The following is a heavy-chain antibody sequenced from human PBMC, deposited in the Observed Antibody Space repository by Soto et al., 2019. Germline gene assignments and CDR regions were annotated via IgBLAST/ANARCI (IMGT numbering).Heavy chain of an antibody. D-gene: IGHD3-22*01. CDR3: ARDFNDSSGYYYVWFDY. Sequence: GASVKVSCKASGYTFTSYGISWVRQAPGQGLEWMGWISAYNGNTNYAQKLQGRVTMTTDTSTSTAYMELRSLRSDDTAVYYCARDFNDSSGYYYVWFDYWGQGTLVTSPQ. CDR1: GYTFTSYG. J-gene: IGHJ4*02. CDR2: ISAYNGNT. V-gene: IGHV1-18*04.